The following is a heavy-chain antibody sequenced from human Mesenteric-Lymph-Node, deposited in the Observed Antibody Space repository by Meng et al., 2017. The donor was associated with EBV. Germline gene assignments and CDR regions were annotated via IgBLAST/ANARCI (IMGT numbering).Heavy chain of an antibody. CDR1: GDSINSGYW. V-gene: IGHV4-4*02. CDR3: ARVGQWLPIDY. Sequence: QVTLEASGAGLVKPSESVLLTCACSGDSINSGYWWSLVRQPPGKGLEWIGEIYHSGSTNYNPSLKSRVTISVDKSKNQFYLNLSSVTAADTAVYYCARVGQWLPIDYWGQGTLVTVSS. J-gene: IGHJ4*02. D-gene: IGHD6-19*01. CDR2: IYHSGST.